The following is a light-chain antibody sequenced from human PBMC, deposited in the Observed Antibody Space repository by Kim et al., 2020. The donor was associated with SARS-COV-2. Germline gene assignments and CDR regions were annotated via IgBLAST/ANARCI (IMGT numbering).Light chain of an antibody. Sequence: DIVLTQSPCTLSLSPGEGATLSCRASQNVPSNYLAWFQQKPGQAPRLLIYGASSRATGIPDRFSGSGSGTDFTLTISRLEPEDFAVYYCQQYGSSPRTFGQGTKVDIK. V-gene: IGKV3-20*01. J-gene: IGKJ1*01. CDR2: GAS. CDR3: QQYGSSPRT. CDR1: QNVPSNY.